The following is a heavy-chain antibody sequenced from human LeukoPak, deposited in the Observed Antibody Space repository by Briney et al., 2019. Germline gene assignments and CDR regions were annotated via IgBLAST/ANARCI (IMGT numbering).Heavy chain of an antibody. Sequence: GASVKVSCKASGYTFTSYGISWVRQAPGQGLEWMGWISAYNGNTNYAQKLQGRVTMTTDTSTSTAYMELRSLRSDDTAVYYCARDLWSITMIVVVGKLRFDYWGQGTLVTVSS. CDR3: ARDLWSITMIVVVGKLRFDY. CDR1: GYTFTSYG. J-gene: IGHJ4*02. D-gene: IGHD3-22*01. V-gene: IGHV1-18*01. CDR2: ISAYNGNT.